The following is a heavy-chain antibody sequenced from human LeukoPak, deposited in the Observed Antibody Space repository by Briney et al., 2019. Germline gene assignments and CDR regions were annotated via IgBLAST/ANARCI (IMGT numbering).Heavy chain of an antibody. CDR1: GFTFSSYG. Sequence: QPGRSLRLSCAASGFTFSSYGMHWVRQAPGKGLEGVAIIYSDESNKYYADSVRGRFTISRDISQNTLFLQMNSLSAEDTAVYYCARVRGSTDWYVDYWGQGTLVTVSS. CDR2: IYSDESNK. V-gene: IGHV3-33*08. J-gene: IGHJ4*02. D-gene: IGHD2-2*01. CDR3: ARVRGSTDWYVDY.